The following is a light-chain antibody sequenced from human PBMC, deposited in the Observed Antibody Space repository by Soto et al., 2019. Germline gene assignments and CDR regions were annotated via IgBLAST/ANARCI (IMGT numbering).Light chain of an antibody. Sequence: DIQMTQSPSTLSASVGDRVSITCRASQSISSWLAWYQQKPGKALKLLIYKASSLESGVPSRFSGSGSGTEFTLTISSLQPDDFATYYCHQYNSYPWTFGQGTKVEIK. CDR3: HQYNSYPWT. CDR1: QSISSW. CDR2: KAS. V-gene: IGKV1-5*03. J-gene: IGKJ1*01.